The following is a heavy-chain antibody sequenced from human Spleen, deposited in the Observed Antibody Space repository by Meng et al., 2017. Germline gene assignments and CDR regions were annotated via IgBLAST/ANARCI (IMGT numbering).Heavy chain of an antibody. J-gene: IGHJ4*02. V-gene: IGHV3-23*01. CDR2: ISGSGGST. CDR1: GFSFSIYA. Sequence: GESLKISCAASGFSFSIYAMSWVRQAPGKGPEWVSGISGSGGSTYYADSVKGRFTISRDTFKNTLYLQMNSLRAEDTAVYYCAKVLRGSSGWYFGFDYWGQGTLVTVSS. D-gene: IGHD6-19*01. CDR3: AKVLRGSSGWYFGFDY.